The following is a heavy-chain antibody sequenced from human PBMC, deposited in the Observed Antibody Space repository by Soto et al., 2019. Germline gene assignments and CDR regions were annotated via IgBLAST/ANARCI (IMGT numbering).Heavy chain of an antibody. V-gene: IGHV1-69*01. CDR1: GGTFSSYA. CDR2: IVPIIGAA. Sequence: QVQLVQSGAEVKKPGSSVKVSCKASGGTFSSYAISWVRQAPGQGLEWMGGIVPIIGAAQYAEKFRARVKIIAEEFTSRAYMELSSLRCDDRAGYYCAIGKPREIRLVGNIVVPNSDGFDIWELGTMVTVSS. CDR3: AIGKPREIRLVGNIVVPNSDGFDI. J-gene: IGHJ3*02. D-gene: IGHD3-16*02.